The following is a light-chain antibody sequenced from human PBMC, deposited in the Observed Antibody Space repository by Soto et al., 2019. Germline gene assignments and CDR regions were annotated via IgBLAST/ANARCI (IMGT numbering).Light chain of an antibody. Sequence: EIQMTQSPSALSASVGDRVTITCQAIQDISDVLNWYQQQPGKAPKVLIYDASKLQTGVPSRFSGRGSGKDFTFTISSLQPDDSGTYYCQQFYDLPITFGQGTRLEIK. CDR2: DAS. CDR3: QQFYDLPIT. V-gene: IGKV1-33*01. CDR1: QDISDV. J-gene: IGKJ5*01.